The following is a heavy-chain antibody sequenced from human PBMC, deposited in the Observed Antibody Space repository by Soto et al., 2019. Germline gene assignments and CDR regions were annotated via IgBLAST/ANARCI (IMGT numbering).Heavy chain of an antibody. CDR2: ISGSGGST. V-gene: IGHV3-23*01. CDR1: GFTFSSYA. Sequence: PGGSLRLSCAASGFTFSSYAMSWVRQAPGKGLEWVSAISGSGGSTYYADSVKGRFTISRDNSKNTLYLQMNSLRAEDTAVYYCAKDSEWELLGNYYYGMDVWGQGTTVTVSS. J-gene: IGHJ6*02. CDR3: AKDSEWELLGNYYYGMDV. D-gene: IGHD1-26*01.